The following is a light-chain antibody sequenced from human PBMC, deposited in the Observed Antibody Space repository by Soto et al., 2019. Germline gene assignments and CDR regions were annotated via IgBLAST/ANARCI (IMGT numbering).Light chain of an antibody. Sequence: DIVMTQSPDSLAVSLGERATINCKSSQSGLYNSNNKNCLAWYQQKPGQPPKLLIYWASTREAGVPDRFSGSESGTDFTLTISGLQAEDVAVYYCQQYYSIPWTFGQGTKVEIK. CDR3: QQYYSIPWT. J-gene: IGKJ1*01. V-gene: IGKV4-1*01. CDR2: WAS. CDR1: QSGLYNSNNKNC.